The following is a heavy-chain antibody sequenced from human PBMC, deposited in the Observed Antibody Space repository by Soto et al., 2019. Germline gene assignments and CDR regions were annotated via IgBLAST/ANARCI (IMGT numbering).Heavy chain of an antibody. J-gene: IGHJ4*02. CDR3: ARPGEDYSGYAYFDY. D-gene: IGHD5-12*01. Sequence: QVQLVESGGGVVQPGRSLRLSCAASGFTFSSYGMHWVRQAPGKGLEWVAVIWYDGSNKYYADSVKGRFTISRDNSKNNLYLQLNSLRAEDTAVDYCARPGEDYSGYAYFDYWGQGTLVTVSS. CDR2: IWYDGSNK. CDR1: GFTFSSYG. V-gene: IGHV3-33*01.